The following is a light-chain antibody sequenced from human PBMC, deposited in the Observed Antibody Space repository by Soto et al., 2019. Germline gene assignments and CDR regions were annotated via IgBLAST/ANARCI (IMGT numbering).Light chain of an antibody. Sequence: DIQMTQSPSSLSASVGDRVTITCRASQSISGYLNWYQQKPGKAPKLLIYAASSLQSGVPSRFSGSGSGTDFTLTISSLQPEDFATYYCQQSYSPSITFGPGTKVDIK. J-gene: IGKJ3*01. CDR1: QSISGY. CDR2: AAS. CDR3: QQSYSPSIT. V-gene: IGKV1-39*01.